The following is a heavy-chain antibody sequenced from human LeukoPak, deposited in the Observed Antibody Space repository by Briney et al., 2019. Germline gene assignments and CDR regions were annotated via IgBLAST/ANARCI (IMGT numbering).Heavy chain of an antibody. J-gene: IGHJ4*02. D-gene: IGHD6-19*01. CDR2: IRYDGSNK. CDR1: GFTFSSYG. V-gene: IGHV3-30*02. Sequence: PGGSLRLSCAASGFTFSSYGMHWVRQAPGKGLEWVAFIRYDGSNKYYADSVKGRFTISRDNSKNTLYLQMNSLRAEDTAVYYCAKKYSSGWYESANFDYWGQGTLVTVSS. CDR3: AKKYSSGWYESANFDY.